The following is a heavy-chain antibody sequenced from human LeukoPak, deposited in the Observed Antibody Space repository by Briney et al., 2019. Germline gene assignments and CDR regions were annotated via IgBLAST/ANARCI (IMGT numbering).Heavy chain of an antibody. J-gene: IGHJ4*02. CDR1: GFTFSSYS. V-gene: IGHV3-21*01. CDR2: ISSSSSYI. Sequence: GGSLRLSCAASGFTFSSYSMNWVRQAPGKGLEWVSSISSSSSYIYYADSVKGRFTISRDNAKNSLYLQMNSLRAEDTAVYYCARGHREAVAGIGYWGQGTLVTVSS. D-gene: IGHD6-13*01. CDR3: ARGHREAVAGIGY.